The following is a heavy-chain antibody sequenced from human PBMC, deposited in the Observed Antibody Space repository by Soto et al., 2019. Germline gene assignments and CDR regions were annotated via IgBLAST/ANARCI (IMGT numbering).Heavy chain of an antibody. Sequence: SQTLSLTCAISGDIVSRKSAAWNWIRQSPSRGLECLGRTYYRSKWYNDYAISVKTRITINPDTSKNQFSLQLNSVTPDDTAVYYWARGCKSRLGFFDYWGQGTLVTVSS. CDR3: ARGCKSRLGFFDY. CDR2: TYYRSKWYN. CDR1: GDIVSRKSAA. V-gene: IGHV6-1*01. J-gene: IGHJ4*02. D-gene: IGHD2-15*01.